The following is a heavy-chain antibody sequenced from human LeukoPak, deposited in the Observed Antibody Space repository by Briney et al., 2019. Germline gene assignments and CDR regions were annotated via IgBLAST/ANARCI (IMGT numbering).Heavy chain of an antibody. Sequence: SVKVSCKASGGTFSSYAISWVRQAPGQGLEWTGRIIPIFGTANYAQKFQGRVTITTDESTSTAYMELSSLRSEDTAVYYCARDRSSAAFDIWGQGTMVTVSS. J-gene: IGHJ3*02. V-gene: IGHV1-69*05. CDR3: ARDRSSAAFDI. CDR2: IIPIFGTA. CDR1: GGTFSSYA.